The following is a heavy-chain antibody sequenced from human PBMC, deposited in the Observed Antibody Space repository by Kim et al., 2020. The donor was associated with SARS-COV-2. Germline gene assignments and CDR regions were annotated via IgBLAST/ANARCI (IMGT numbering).Heavy chain of an antibody. Sequence: ASVKVSCKASGYTFTSYAMHWVRQAPGQRLEWMGWINAGNGNTKYSQKFQGRVTITRDTSASTAYMELSSLRSEDTAVYYCARGTDYYGSGSYRSWFDPWGQGTLVTVSS. V-gene: IGHV1-3*01. CDR3: ARGTDYYGSGSYRSWFDP. J-gene: IGHJ5*02. D-gene: IGHD3-10*01. CDR1: GYTFTSYA. CDR2: INAGNGNT.